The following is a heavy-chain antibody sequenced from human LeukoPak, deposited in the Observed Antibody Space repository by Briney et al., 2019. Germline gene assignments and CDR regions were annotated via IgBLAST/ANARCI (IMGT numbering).Heavy chain of an antibody. CDR1: GFTVSSNY. CDR3: AKDRDYGSGSYCFDY. J-gene: IGHJ4*02. D-gene: IGHD3-10*01. CDR2: ISGSGGST. Sequence: GGSLRLSCAASGFTVSSNYMSWVRQAPGKGLEWVSAISGSGGSTYYADSVKGRFTISRDNSKNTLYLQMNSLRAEDTAVYYCAKDRDYGSGSYCFDYWGQGTLVTVSS. V-gene: IGHV3-23*01.